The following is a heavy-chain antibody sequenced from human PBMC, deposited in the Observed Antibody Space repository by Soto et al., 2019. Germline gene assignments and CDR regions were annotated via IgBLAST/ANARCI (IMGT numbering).Heavy chain of an antibody. J-gene: IGHJ4*02. CDR2: INTYNGNS. D-gene: IGHD2-15*01. CDR1: GYTLTNYA. CDR3: ARDCTGGSCFCIY. Sequence: QVQLVQSAAEVKKPGASVKVSCKASGYTLTNYAISWVRQAPGQGPEWMGWINTYNGNSNYAQKFQGRVTMTTDTATITAYMELRSLTSDDTAVYYCARDCTGGSCFCIYWGQGTLVTVSP. V-gene: IGHV1-18*01.